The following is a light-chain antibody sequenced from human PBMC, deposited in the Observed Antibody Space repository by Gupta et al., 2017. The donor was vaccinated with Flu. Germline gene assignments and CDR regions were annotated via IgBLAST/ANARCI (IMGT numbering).Light chain of an antibody. CDR3: RQALQTPLT. V-gene: IGKV2-28*01. CDR1: QSRQDNHGNNF. Sequence: DIVMTQSPLSLPVTPGEPASISCSSSQSRQDNHGNNFVDWYLQKPGQPPQLLIYLGSNRASGVPDRFSGSGSGTDFTLKITRVEAEDVGVYYCRQALQTPLTFGRGTMVDIK. J-gene: IGKJ4*01. CDR2: LGS.